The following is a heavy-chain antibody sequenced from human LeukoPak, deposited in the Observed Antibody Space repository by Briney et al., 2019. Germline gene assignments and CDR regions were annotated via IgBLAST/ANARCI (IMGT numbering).Heavy chain of an antibody. CDR2: ITDSGGDT. J-gene: IGHJ4*02. V-gene: IGHV3-23*01. D-gene: IGHD6-6*01. CDR3: AKGSAASRPYYFDY. Sequence: GGSLRLSCVASGFTFSLYAMSWVRQAPGKGLEWVSAITDSGGDTYSSDPVKGRFTISRDNSKSTLYLQMDSLRGDDTAVYYCAKGSAASRPYYFDYWGQGAPVTVSS. CDR1: GFTFSLYA.